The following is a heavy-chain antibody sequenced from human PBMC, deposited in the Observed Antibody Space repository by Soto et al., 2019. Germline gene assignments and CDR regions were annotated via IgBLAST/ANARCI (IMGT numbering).Heavy chain of an antibody. V-gene: IGHV3-30*04. D-gene: IGHD2-15*01. CDR2: ISNDGRGK. CDR3: ARDQCFGGGRSCYYFDF. J-gene: IGHJ4*02. CDR1: GFTFTTYA. Sequence: QVHLVESGGGVVQPGRSLRLSCAASGFTFTTYAIHWVRQAPGKGLEWVAVISNDGRGKYYADSVKGRFTISRDNSKNTLYLQMNSLRSDDPAVYYCARDQCFGGGRSCYYFDFWGQGTLVTVSS.